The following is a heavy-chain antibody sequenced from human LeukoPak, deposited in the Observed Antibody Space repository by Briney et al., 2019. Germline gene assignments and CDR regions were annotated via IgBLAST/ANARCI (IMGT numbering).Heavy chain of an antibody. Sequence: TGGSLRLSCAASGFTFSSYAMHWVRQAPGKGLEWVAVISYDGSNKYYADSVKGRFTISRDNSKNTLYLQMNSLRAEDTAVYYCASGGRTDYWGQGTLVTVSS. V-gene: IGHV3-30-3*01. D-gene: IGHD3-10*01. CDR3: ASGGRTDY. CDR1: GFTFSSYA. CDR2: ISYDGSNK. J-gene: IGHJ4*02.